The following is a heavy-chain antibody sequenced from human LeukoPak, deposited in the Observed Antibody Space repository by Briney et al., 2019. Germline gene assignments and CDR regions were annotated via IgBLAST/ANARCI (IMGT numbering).Heavy chain of an antibody. V-gene: IGHV1-2*04. J-gene: IGHJ4*02. CDR3: ARGGLLYSSGWYYFDY. Sequence: GASVNASRKASGYTFTGYYMHWVRQAPGQGLEWMGWINPNSGGTNYAQKFQGWVTMTRDTSISTAYMELSRLRSDDTAVYYCARGGLLYSSGWYYFDYWGQGTLVTVSS. CDR1: GYTFTGYY. CDR2: INPNSGGT. D-gene: IGHD6-19*01.